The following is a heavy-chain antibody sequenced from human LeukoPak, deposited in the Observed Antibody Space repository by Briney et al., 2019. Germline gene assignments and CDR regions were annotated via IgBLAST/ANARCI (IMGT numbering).Heavy chain of an antibody. Sequence: PGGSLRLSCAASGFTFSSYAMSWVRQAPGKGLEWVSGISGSGGSTHYADSVKGRFTISRDNSKNTLYLQMNSLRAEDTAVYYCAKDLRLTTVTTFDYWGQGTLVTVSS. CDR1: GFTFSSYA. V-gene: IGHV3-23*01. CDR2: ISGSGGST. D-gene: IGHD4-17*01. CDR3: AKDLRLTTVTTFDY. J-gene: IGHJ4*02.